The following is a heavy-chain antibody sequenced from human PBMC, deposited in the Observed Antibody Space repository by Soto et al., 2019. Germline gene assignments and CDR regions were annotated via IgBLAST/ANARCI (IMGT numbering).Heavy chain of an antibody. CDR3: AHSPWGAAHDY. CDR2: IYWNDDK. CDR1: GFSVSARGVG. Sequence: SGPTLVNPTQTLTLTCALSGFSVSARGVGVGWIRQPPGKALEWLAIIYWNDDKLYRPSLQSRLTITKDTSKNQVVLTMTNMDPVDTATYYCAHSPWGAAHDYWGQETPVTVS. V-gene: IGHV2-5*01. J-gene: IGHJ4*02. D-gene: IGHD3-16*01.